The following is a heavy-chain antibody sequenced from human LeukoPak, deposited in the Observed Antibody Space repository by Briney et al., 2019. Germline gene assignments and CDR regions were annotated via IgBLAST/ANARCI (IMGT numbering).Heavy chain of an antibody. CDR3: ARDLGIAAAAAYWYFDL. CDR1: GYTFTGYY. J-gene: IGHJ2*01. V-gene: IGHV1-2*02. D-gene: IGHD6-13*01. CDR2: MNPNSGGT. Sequence: ASVKVSCKASGYTFTGYYMHWVRQAPGQGLEWMGWMNPNSGGTNYAQKFQGRVTMTRDTSISTAYMELSRLRSDDTAVYYCARDLGIAAAAAYWYFDLWGRGTLVTVSS.